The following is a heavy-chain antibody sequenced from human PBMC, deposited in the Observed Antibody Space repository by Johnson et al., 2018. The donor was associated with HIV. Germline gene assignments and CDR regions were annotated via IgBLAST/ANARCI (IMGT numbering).Heavy chain of an antibody. CDR1: GFTVSSNY. J-gene: IGHJ3*02. V-gene: IGHV3-53*01. D-gene: IGHD5-18*01. Sequence: VQLVESGGGLVKPGGSLRLSCAASGFTVSSNYMSWVRQATGKGLEWVSAIGTAGDTYYPGSVKGRFTISRDNSKNTLYLQMNSLRAEDTAVYYCAAVDTVMVTGAYDIWGQGTMVTVSS. CDR2: IGTAGDT. CDR3: AAVDTVMVTGAYDI.